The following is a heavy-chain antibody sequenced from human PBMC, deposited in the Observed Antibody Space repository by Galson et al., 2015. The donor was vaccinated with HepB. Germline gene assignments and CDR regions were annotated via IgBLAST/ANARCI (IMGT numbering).Heavy chain of an antibody. Sequence: SLRLSCAASGFTLSSHWMHWVRQGPGKGLVWVSRISLDGTTRNYADSVKGRFTISRDNAKNSLYLQMNSLRAEDTAVYYCARDPGITMIVGNDAFDIWGQGTMVTVSS. J-gene: IGHJ3*02. CDR3: ARDPGITMIVGNDAFDI. CDR2: ISLDGTTR. V-gene: IGHV3-74*01. D-gene: IGHD3-22*01. CDR1: GFTLSSHW.